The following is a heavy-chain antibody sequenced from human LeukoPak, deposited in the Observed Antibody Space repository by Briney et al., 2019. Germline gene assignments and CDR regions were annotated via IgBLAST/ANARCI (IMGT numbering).Heavy chain of an antibody. D-gene: IGHD2-21*02. V-gene: IGHV3-11*04. CDR2: ISASGSTI. J-gene: IGHJ4*02. CDR3: ARDCGGHCYSGFDS. Sequence: GGSLRLSCAASGFTFSDYYMAWIRQAPGKGLEYISHISASGSTIHYGDSVKGRFTIFRDDARNSVYLQMTSLRAEDTATYFCARDCGGHCYSGFDSWGQGALVTVSS. CDR1: GFTFSDYY.